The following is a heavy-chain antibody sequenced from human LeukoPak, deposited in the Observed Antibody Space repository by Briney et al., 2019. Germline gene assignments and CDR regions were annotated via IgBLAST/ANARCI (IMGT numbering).Heavy chain of an antibody. CDR3: ARGRRRGDLDY. Sequence: SVKVSCKASGGSFSSYAINWVRQAPGQGLEWMGGIIPIFGTANYAQKFQDRVTITAVESMSTVYMELSSLRSEDTAVYYCARGRRRGDLDYWGQGTLVTVSS. J-gene: IGHJ4*02. CDR1: GGSFSSYA. CDR2: IIPIFGTA. D-gene: IGHD3-10*01. V-gene: IGHV1-69*13.